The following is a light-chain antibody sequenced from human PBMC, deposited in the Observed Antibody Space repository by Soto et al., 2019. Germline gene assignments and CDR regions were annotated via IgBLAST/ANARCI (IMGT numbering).Light chain of an antibody. CDR3: QQYGRSPST. CDR2: GAS. J-gene: IGKJ4*01. CDR1: QSVSSSY. V-gene: IGKV3-20*01. Sequence: EIELTQSPATLSLSPGERATLSCRASQSVSSSYLAWYQQKPGQAPRLLIYGASSRATGIPDRFSGSGSGTDFTLTISRLEPEDFAVYYCQQYGRSPSTFGGGTKVDIK.